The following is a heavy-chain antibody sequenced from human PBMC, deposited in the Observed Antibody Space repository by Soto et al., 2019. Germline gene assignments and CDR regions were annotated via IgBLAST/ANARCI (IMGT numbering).Heavy chain of an antibody. CDR3: ARTRFRYSSSWYDFDY. CDR1: GFTFSSYG. CDR2: IWYDGSNK. V-gene: IGHV3-33*01. Sequence: QVQLVESGGGVVQPGRSLRLSCAASGFTFSSYGMHWVRQAPGKGLEWVAVIWYDGSNKYYADSVKGRFTISRDNSKNTLYLQMNSLRAEDTAVYYCARTRFRYSSSWYDFDYWGQGTLVTVSS. D-gene: IGHD6-13*01. J-gene: IGHJ4*02.